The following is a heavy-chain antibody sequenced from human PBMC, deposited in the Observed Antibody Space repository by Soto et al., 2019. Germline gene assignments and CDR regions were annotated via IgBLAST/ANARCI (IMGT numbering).Heavy chain of an antibody. CDR2: ISSSSSYI. CDR1: GFTFSSYS. CDR3: ARENIVATISDYYYYMDV. Sequence: EVQLVESGGGLVTPGGSLRLSCAASGFTFSSYSMNWVRQAPGKGLEWVSSISSSSSYIYYADSVKGRFTISRDNAKNSLYLQMNSLRAEDTAVYYCARENIVATISDYYYYMDVWGKGTTVTVSS. V-gene: IGHV3-21*01. J-gene: IGHJ6*03. D-gene: IGHD5-12*01.